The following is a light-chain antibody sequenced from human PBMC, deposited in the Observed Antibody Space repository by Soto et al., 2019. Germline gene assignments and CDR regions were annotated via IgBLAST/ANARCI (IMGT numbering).Light chain of an antibody. CDR1: QSVSSSY. CDR2: GAS. Sequence: EIVLTQSPGTLSLSPGERATLSCRASQSVSSSYLAWYQQKPGQAPRLLIYGASSRATGIPDRFSGSGSGTDFTLTISRLEPEDFAVYYCQQYGSSPPVNCGGGTKVDIK. J-gene: IGKJ4*01. CDR3: QQYGSSPPVN. V-gene: IGKV3-20*01.